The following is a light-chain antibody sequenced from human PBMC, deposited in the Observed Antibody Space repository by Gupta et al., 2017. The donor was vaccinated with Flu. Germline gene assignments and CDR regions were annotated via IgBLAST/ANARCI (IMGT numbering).Light chain of an antibody. J-gene: IGLJ2*01. CDR1: SSDVDSYNY. CDR2: EVS. V-gene: IGLV2-14*01. CDR3: RSYTSRGTVV. Sequence: TSSDVDSYNYVSWYQQHPGKAPKRMIYEVSNWPSGYSNRFAGSKSGNTAYLTISGLQAEDEADYYCRSYTSRGTVVFGGGTKLSVL.